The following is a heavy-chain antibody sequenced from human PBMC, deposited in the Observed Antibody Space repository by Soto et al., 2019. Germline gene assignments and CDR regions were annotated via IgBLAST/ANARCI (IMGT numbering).Heavy chain of an antibody. Sequence: EVQLVESGGGLVKPGGSLRLSCEDSGFTFSSYTMNWVRRAPGKGLEWVSTISSRSTNTHYADSVRGRFTISRDNAKRSLSLRMNSLRAEDTAVYCCARGPLYYVDYWGQGTLVTVSS. CDR2: ISSRSTNT. CDR1: GFTFSSYT. J-gene: IGHJ4*02. V-gene: IGHV3-21*02. CDR3: ARGPLYYVDY.